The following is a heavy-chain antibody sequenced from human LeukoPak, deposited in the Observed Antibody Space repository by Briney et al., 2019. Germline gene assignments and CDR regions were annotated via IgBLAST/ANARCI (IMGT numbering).Heavy chain of an antibody. CDR2: FDPEDGET. Sequence: ASVKVSCKVSGYTLTELSMHWVRQAPGKGLEWMGGFDPEDGETIYAQKFQGRVTMTEDTSTDTAYMELSSLRSEDTAVYYCARGAIVVVPAAMRGPYFQHWGQGTLVTVSS. CDR1: GYTLTELS. CDR3: ARGAIVVVPAAMRGPYFQH. V-gene: IGHV1-24*01. J-gene: IGHJ1*01. D-gene: IGHD2-2*01.